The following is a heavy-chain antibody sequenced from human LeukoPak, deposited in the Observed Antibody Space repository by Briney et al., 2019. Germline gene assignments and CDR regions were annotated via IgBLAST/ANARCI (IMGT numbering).Heavy chain of an antibody. Sequence: GGSLRLSCAASGFTFSSYSMNWVRQAPGKGLEWVSYITSSGTTIYYADSVKGRFTISRDNAKNSLYLQMNSLRAEDTAVYYCVRITAAHFDYWGQGTLVAVSS. J-gene: IGHJ4*02. CDR1: GFTFSSYS. CDR2: ITSSGTTI. D-gene: IGHD6-13*01. V-gene: IGHV3-48*01. CDR3: VRITAAHFDY.